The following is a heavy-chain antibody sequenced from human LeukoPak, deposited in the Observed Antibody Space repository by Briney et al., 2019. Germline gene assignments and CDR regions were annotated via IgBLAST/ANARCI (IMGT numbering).Heavy chain of an antibody. CDR2: IWYDGSNK. CDR1: GFTFNNYG. V-gene: IGHV3-33*01. D-gene: IGHD3-22*01. CDR3: AREGDSSGYYGMDV. Sequence: PGGSLRLSCAASGFTFNNYGMHWVRQAPGKGLEWVAAIWYDGSNKYYADSVKGRFTISRDNSKNTLYLQMNSLRAEDTAVYYCAREGDSSGYYGMDVWGQGTTVTVSS. J-gene: IGHJ6*02.